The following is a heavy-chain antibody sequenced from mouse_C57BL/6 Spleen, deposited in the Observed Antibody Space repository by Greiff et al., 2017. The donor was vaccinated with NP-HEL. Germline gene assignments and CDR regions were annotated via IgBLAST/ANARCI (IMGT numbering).Heavy chain of an antibody. CDR3: AIGYSWFAY. CDR1: GYTFPSSW. J-gene: IGHJ3*01. D-gene: IGHD2-3*01. V-gene: IGHV1-53*01. CDR2: IHPSNGGN. Sequence: QVPLQQPGPELVKPAASVKLSCKASGYTFPSSWLHWVKQRPGPGLDWIGHIHPSNGGNNYNDTFKNKATLTVDKSSSTAYMQLISPASEDSAVYYCAIGYSWFAYWGQGTLVTVSA.